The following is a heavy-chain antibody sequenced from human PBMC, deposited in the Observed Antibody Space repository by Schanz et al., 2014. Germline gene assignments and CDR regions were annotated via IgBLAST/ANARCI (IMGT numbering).Heavy chain of an antibody. D-gene: IGHD2-2*01. Sequence: GPEVKEPGASVKVSCEASRYTFNTYGLNWVRQAPGQGLEWMGWISAYTNNTNYAQKVQGRVTTTTDTSTGTAYMELRSLRSDDTAVYYCARDRRRYCSTASCLHDNWFDPWGQGTLVIVSS. J-gene: IGHJ5*02. CDR2: ISAYTNNT. CDR3: ARDRRRYCSTASCLHDNWFDP. V-gene: IGHV1-18*01. CDR1: RYTFNTYG.